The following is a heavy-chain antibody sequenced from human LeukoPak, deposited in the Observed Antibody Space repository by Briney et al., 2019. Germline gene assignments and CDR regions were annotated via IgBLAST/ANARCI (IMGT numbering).Heavy chain of an antibody. CDR2: ISGSGGST. CDR3: AKVAYDFWSGYPGGAFDI. Sequence: GGSLRLSCAASGFTFSSYAMSWVRQAPGKGLEWVSAISGSGGSTYYADSVKGRFTISRDNSKNTLYLQMNSLRAEDTAVYYCAKVAYDFWSGYPGGAFDIWGQGTMVTVSS. J-gene: IGHJ3*02. V-gene: IGHV3-23*01. D-gene: IGHD3-3*01. CDR1: GFTFSSYA.